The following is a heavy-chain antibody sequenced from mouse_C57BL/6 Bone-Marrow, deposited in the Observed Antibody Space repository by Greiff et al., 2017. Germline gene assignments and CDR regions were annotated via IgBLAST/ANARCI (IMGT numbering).Heavy chain of an antibody. V-gene: IGHV1-5*01. Sequence: EVQLQQSGTVLARPGASVKMSCKTSGYTFTSYWMHWVKQRPGQGLEWIGAIYPGNSDTSYNQKFKGKATLTAVTSSSTAYMELSSLTNEDSAVYYCTRDPDYCDTYFGGQGTTLTVSA. CDR3: TRDPDYCDTYF. CDR2: IYPGNSDT. D-gene: IGHD5-1-1*01. CDR1: GYTFTSYW. J-gene: IGHJ2*01.